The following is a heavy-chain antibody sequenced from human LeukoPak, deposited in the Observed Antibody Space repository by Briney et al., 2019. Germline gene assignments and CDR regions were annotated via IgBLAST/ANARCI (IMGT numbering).Heavy chain of an antibody. CDR1: GFTVSSNY. CDR2: IYSGGST. V-gene: IGHV3-53*01. Sequence: GGSLRLSCAASGFTVSSNYMSWVRQAPGKGLEWVSVIYSGGSTYYADSVEGRFTISRDNSKNTLYLQMNSLRAEDTAVYYCARSRATGYSYYYYYMDVWGKGTTVTVSS. D-gene: IGHD6-13*01. J-gene: IGHJ6*03. CDR3: ARSRATGYSYYYYYMDV.